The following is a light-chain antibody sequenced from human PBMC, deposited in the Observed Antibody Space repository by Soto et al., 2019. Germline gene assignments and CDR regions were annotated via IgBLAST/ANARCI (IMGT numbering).Light chain of an antibody. CDR3: STWDDSVNGPL. CDR2: SNN. J-gene: IGLJ2*01. V-gene: IGLV1-44*01. Sequence: QSVLTQPPSASGTPGQTVTISCSGSSSNIGSNTVNWYQQLPGAAPKLLIHSNNQRPSGVPDRFFGSKSGTSASLAISGLQPEDEADYYCSTWDDSVNGPLFGGGTKVTVL. CDR1: SSNIGSNT.